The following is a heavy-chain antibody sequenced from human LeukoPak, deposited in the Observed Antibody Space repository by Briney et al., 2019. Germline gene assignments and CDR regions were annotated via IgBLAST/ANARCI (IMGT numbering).Heavy chain of an antibody. Sequence: ASVKVSCKASGYTFTDYYIHWVRQAPGQGLEWMGRINPNGGGTNYAQKFQGRVTMTRGTSISTAYMELSRLRSDDTAVYYCARAYYDSSGLGFDYWGQGTLVTVSS. CDR1: GYTFTDYY. CDR3: ARAYYDSSGLGFDY. D-gene: IGHD3-22*01. CDR2: INPNGGGT. V-gene: IGHV1-2*06. J-gene: IGHJ4*02.